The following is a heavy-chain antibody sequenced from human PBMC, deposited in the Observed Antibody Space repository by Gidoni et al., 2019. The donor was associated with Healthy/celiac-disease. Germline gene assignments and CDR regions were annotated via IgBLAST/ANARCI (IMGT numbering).Heavy chain of an antibody. V-gene: IGHV4-34*01. CDR2: INHRGIT. CDR1: GGSFSGYY. D-gene: IGHD2-21*01. Sequence: QVQLQQWGAGLLKPSETLSLNCAVYGGSFSGYYWSWIRQPPVKGLEWIGEINHRGITNYNPSLNSRVTISVDTSKTQFSLKLSSVTAADTAVYYCARGRTLIPYWGQGTLVTVSS. J-gene: IGHJ4*02. CDR3: ARGRTLIPY.